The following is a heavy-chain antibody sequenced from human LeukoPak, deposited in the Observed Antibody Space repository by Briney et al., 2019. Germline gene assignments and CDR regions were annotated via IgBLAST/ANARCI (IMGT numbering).Heavy chain of an antibody. J-gene: IGHJ4*02. CDR1: GFTVSSNY. V-gene: IGHV3-21*01. CDR3: ARWDRFHGV. CDR2: VSSSSSYI. Sequence: PGGSLRLSCAASGFTVSSNYMSWVRQAPGKGLEWVSSVSSSSSYIYYANSVKGRFTISRDNAKTSLYLQMNSLGVEDTAVYYCARWDRFHGVWGQGTLVTVSS. D-gene: IGHD1-14*01.